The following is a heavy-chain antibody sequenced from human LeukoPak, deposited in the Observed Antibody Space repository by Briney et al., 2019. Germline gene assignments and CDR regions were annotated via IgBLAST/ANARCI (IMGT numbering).Heavy chain of an antibody. CDR3: ARERGYYYDSSGYFDY. Sequence: GGSLRLSCAASGFAVSSNYMSWVRQAPGKGLEWVSVIYSGGSTYYADSVKGRFTISRDNSKNTLHLQMNSLRAEDTAVYYCARERGYYYDSSGYFDYWGQGTLVTVSS. D-gene: IGHD3-22*01. CDR1: GFAVSSNY. V-gene: IGHV3-66*02. CDR2: IYSGGST. J-gene: IGHJ4*02.